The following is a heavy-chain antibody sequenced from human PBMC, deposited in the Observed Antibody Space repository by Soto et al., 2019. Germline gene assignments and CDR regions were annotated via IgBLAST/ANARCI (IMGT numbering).Heavy chain of an antibody. Sequence: QVQLVQSGAEVKKPGSSVKVSCKASGGTFRSYTISWVRQAPGQGLEWMGRIIPILGIANYAQKFQGRVTITADKSTTTAYMELSSLRSEDTAVYYCARDSLWFGELYWFDPWGQGTLVTVSS. V-gene: IGHV1-69*08. CDR3: ARDSLWFGELYWFDP. CDR1: GGTFRSYT. D-gene: IGHD3-10*01. J-gene: IGHJ5*02. CDR2: IIPILGIA.